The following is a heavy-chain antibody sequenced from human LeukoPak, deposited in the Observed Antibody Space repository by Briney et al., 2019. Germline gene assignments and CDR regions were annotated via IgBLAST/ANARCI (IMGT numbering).Heavy chain of an antibody. V-gene: IGHV3-13*01. CDR3: ARQACNGNSCYLLDY. D-gene: IGHD2-15*01. CDR2: ITSAGDR. CDR1: GFTFSTYD. Sequence: GGSLRLSCAASGFTFSTYDMHWVRQATGKGLEWVSTITSAGDRYYPGSVKGRFTISRETPKNSLYTQVDSLRAGDTAVYYCARQACNGNSCYLLDYWGQGTLVTVSS. J-gene: IGHJ4*02.